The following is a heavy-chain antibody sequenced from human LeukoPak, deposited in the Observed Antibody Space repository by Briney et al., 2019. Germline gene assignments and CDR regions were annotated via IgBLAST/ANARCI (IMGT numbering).Heavy chain of an antibody. CDR3: ARGVWSDY. V-gene: IGHV1-18*01. D-gene: IGHD2-8*01. CDR1: GYTFTSYG. CDR2: ISANNGDT. Sequence: ASVKVSCKASGYTFTSYGINWGRQAPGQGLEWMGWISANNGDTNYAQNLQGSVTMTTDKSTSTAYMELRSLRSDDTAVYYCARGVWSDYWGQGTLVTVSS. J-gene: IGHJ4*02.